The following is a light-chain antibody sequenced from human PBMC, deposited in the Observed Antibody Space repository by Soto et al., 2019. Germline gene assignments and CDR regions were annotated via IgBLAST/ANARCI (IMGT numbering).Light chain of an antibody. V-gene: IGKV1-39*01. CDR3: HQSYPPPT. Sequence: SQRTPPSPSLSASVRDRVTITCRASQSISGSLKWYPQKPGKAPKLLIYGASTLQSGVPSRSRGSGSGTDYTLTISIQQPEDLATYYSHQSYPPPTSGQGTRL. J-gene: IGKJ5*01. CDR2: GAS. CDR1: QSISGS.